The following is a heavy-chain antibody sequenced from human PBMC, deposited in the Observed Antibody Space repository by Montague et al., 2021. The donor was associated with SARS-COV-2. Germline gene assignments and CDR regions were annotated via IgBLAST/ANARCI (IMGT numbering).Heavy chain of an antibody. Sequence: VKPTQTLTLTCTFSGFSLSTSGMCVSWIRQPPGKALEWLARIDWDDDKYYSTSLKTRPTISKDTSKNQVVLTMTNMDPVDTATYYCARVSSSWSQDYYYYMDVWGKGTTVTVSS. J-gene: IGHJ6*03. CDR2: IDWDDDK. CDR1: GFSLSTSGMC. V-gene: IGHV2-70*11. D-gene: IGHD6-13*01. CDR3: ARVSSSWSQDYYYYMDV.